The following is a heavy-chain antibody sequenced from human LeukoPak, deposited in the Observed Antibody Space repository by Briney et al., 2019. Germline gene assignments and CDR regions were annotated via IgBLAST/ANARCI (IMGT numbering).Heavy chain of an antibody. CDR3: ARSSIVVVIIDAFDI. Sequence: ASVKVSCKASGYTFTSYGISWVRQAPGQGLEWMGWISAYNGNTNYAQKLQGRVTMTTDTSTSTAYMELRSLRSDDTAVYYRARSSIVVVIIDAFDIWGQGTMVAVSS. D-gene: IGHD3-22*01. CDR2: ISAYNGNT. V-gene: IGHV1-18*01. CDR1: GYTFTSYG. J-gene: IGHJ3*02.